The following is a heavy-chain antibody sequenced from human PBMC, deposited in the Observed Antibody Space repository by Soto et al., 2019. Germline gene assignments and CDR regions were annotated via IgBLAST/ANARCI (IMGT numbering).Heavy chain of an antibody. J-gene: IGHJ4*02. CDR2: ISGSGGST. V-gene: IGHV3-23*01. Sequence: PGGSLRLSCAASGFPFSRYAMSWFRQAPGKGLEWVSAISGSGGSTYYADSVKGRFTISRDNSKNTLYLQMNSLRAEDTAVYYCARVYYDSSGYPSPGYFDYWGQGTLVTVSS. CDR3: ARVYYDSSGYPSPGYFDY. CDR1: GFPFSRYA. D-gene: IGHD3-22*01.